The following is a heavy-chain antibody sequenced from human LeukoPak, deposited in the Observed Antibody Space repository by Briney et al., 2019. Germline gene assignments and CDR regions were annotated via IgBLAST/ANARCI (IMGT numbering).Heavy chain of an antibody. CDR2: INWNGGST. CDR3: ARAYSSGSSDYGMDV. J-gene: IGHJ6*02. Sequence: GGSLRLSCAASGFTFSSYAMSWVRQAPGKGLEWVSGINWNGGSTGYADSVKGRFTISRDNAKNSLYLQMNSLRAGDTAVYYCARAYSSGSSDYGMDVWGQGTTVTVSS. V-gene: IGHV3-20*04. CDR1: GFTFSSYA. D-gene: IGHD6-19*01.